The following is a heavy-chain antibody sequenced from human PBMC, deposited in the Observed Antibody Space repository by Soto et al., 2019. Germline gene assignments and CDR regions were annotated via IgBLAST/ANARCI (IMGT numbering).Heavy chain of an antibody. V-gene: IGHV3-30-3*01. CDR1: GFTFSSYA. Sequence: QVQLVESGGGVVQPGRSLRLSCAASGFTFSSYAMHWVRQAPGKGLEWEAVISYDGSNKYYADSVKGRFTISRDNSKNTLFLQMNSLRAEDTAVYYCASSGYWGQGTLVTVSS. CDR3: ASSGY. J-gene: IGHJ4*02. CDR2: ISYDGSNK.